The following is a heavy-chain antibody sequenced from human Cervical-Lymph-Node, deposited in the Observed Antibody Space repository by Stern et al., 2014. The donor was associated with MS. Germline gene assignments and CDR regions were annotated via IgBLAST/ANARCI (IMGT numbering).Heavy chain of an antibody. J-gene: IGHJ6*02. V-gene: IGHV1-69*01. D-gene: IGHD1-26*01. CDR1: GGTFSSYA. CDR2: ISPIFGTA. Sequence: VQLVESGAEVKKPGSSVKVSCKASGGTFSSYAISWVRQAPGQGIEWMGGISPIFGTANYAQKFQGRVTITADESTSTACMELSSLRSEDTAVYYCARGELKEGLVRGMDVWGQGTTVTVSS. CDR3: ARGELKEGLVRGMDV.